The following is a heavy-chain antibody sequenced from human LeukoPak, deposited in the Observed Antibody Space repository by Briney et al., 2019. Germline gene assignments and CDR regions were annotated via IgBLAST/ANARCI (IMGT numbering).Heavy chain of an antibody. V-gene: IGHV3-23*01. CDR1: GFTFTSYA. Sequence: GGSLRLSCAVSGFTFTSYAIAWVRQAPGKGLEWVSTISGSGNRTYYAKPVKGRFTLSRDKSTSMVYLQMSSLRVEETAVYYCARVQYGYLSGSYRIFFDYWGQGALVTVSP. CDR3: ARVQYGYLSGSYRIFFDY. D-gene: IGHD3-10*01. J-gene: IGHJ4*02. CDR2: ISGSGNRT.